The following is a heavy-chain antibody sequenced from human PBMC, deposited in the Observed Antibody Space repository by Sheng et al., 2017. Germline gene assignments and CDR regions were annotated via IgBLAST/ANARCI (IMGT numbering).Heavy chain of an antibody. CDR1: GFTFSSYA. CDR3: ARDSPPLIGYFDL. Sequence: QVQLVESGGGVVQPGRSLRLSCAASGFTFSSYAMHWVRQAPGKGLEWVAVISYDGSNKYYADSVKGRFTISRDNSKNTLYLQMNSLRAEDTAVYYCARDSPPLIGYFDLVGP. CDR2: ISYDGSNK. V-gene: IGHV3-30*04. J-gene: IGHJ2*01.